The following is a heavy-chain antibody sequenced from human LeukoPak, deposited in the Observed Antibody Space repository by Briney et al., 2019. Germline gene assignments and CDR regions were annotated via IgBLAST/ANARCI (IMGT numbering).Heavy chain of an antibody. CDR3: ARGGRASSSWYGY. D-gene: IGHD6-13*01. Sequence: PSETLSLTCTVSGGSISSDYWSWIRQPPGKGLEWIGYIYYSGSTNYNPSLKSRVTISVDTSKNQFSLKLSSVTAADTAVYYCARGGRASSSWYGYWGQGTLVTVSS. V-gene: IGHV4-59*01. J-gene: IGHJ4*02. CDR1: GGSISSDY. CDR2: IYYSGST.